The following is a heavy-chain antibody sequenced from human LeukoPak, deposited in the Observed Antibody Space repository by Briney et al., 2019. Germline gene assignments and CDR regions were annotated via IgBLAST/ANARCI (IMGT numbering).Heavy chain of an antibody. Sequence: ASVKVSCKASGYTFTSYFIHWVRQAPGQGLEWMGAIIPIFGTANYAQKFQGRVTITADESTSTAYMELSSLRSEDTAVYYCARILSSSWYEYFHHWGQGTLVTVSS. V-gene: IGHV1-69*13. J-gene: IGHJ1*01. CDR2: IIPIFGTA. D-gene: IGHD6-19*01. CDR1: GYTFTSYF. CDR3: ARILSSSWYEYFHH.